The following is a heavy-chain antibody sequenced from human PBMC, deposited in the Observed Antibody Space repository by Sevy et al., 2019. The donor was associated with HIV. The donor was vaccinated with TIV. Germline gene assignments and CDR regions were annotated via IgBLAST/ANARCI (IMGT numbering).Heavy chain of an antibody. CDR1: GFSVSDTY. CDR3: ARDRRNYGGQYFDS. J-gene: IGHJ4*02. Sequence: GSLRLSCAASGFSVSDTYMSWVRQAPGKGLEWLSDISSGSTYRNYAASVKGRFTISRDNSKNSLYLQMDSLRAEDTAVYYCARDRRNYGGQYFDSWGQGTRVTVSS. CDR2: ISSGSTYR. D-gene: IGHD4-17*01. V-gene: IGHV3-11*06.